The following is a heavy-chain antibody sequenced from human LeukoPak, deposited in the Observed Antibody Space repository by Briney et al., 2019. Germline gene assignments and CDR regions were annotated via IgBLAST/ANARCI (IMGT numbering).Heavy chain of an antibody. CDR2: IRYDGSNK. CDR1: GFTFSSYG. D-gene: IGHD3-10*01. J-gene: IGHJ5*02. CDR3: ARDYYGSGSYCRLDP. Sequence: GGSLRLSCAASGFTFSSYGMHWVRQAPGKGLEWVAFIRYDGSNKYYADSVKGRFTISRDNSKNTLYLQMNSLRAEDTAVYYCARDYYGSGSYCRLDPWGQGTLVTVSS. V-gene: IGHV3-30*02.